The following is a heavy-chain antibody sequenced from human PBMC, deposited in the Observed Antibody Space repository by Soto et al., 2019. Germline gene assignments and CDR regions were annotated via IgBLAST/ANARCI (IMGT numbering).Heavy chain of an antibody. CDR3: ARDLVAAAGSQDYGMDV. D-gene: IGHD6-13*01. CDR2: IWYDGSNK. V-gene: IGHV3-33*01. J-gene: IGHJ6*02. Sequence: GGSLRLSCAASGFTFSSYGMHGVGQAPGKGLEWVAVIWYDGSNKYYADSVKGRFTISRDNSKNTLYLQMNSLRAEDTAVYYCARDLVAAAGSQDYGMDVWGQGTTVTVSS. CDR1: GFTFSSYG.